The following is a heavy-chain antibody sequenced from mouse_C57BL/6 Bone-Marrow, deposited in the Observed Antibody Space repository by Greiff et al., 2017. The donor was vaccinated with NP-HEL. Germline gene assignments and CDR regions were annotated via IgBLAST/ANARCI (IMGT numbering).Heavy chain of an antibody. V-gene: IGHV5-12*01. CDR2: ISNGGGST. D-gene: IGHD1-1*01. J-gene: IGHJ1*03. CDR3: ARQYYYGSSYVGYFDV. Sequence: EVMLVESGGGLVQPGGSLKLSCAASGFTFSDYYMSWVRQTPEKRLEWVAYISNGGGSTYYPDTVKGRFTISRDNAKTTLYLQMSRLKSEDTAMYYCARQYYYGSSYVGYFDVWGTGTTVTVSS. CDR1: GFTFSDYY.